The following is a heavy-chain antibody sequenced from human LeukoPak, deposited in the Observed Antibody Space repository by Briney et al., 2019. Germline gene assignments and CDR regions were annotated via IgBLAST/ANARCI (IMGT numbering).Heavy chain of an antibody. CDR3: ARYMVRGVISYYYYGMDV. Sequence: SETLSLTCAVYGGSFSGHYWSWIRQPPGKGLEWIGEINHSGSTNYNPSLKSRVTISVDTSKNQFSLKLSSVTAADTAVYYCARYMVRGVISYYYYGMDVWGQGTTVTVSS. CDR1: GGSFSGHY. CDR2: INHSGST. V-gene: IGHV4-34*01. D-gene: IGHD3-10*01. J-gene: IGHJ6*02.